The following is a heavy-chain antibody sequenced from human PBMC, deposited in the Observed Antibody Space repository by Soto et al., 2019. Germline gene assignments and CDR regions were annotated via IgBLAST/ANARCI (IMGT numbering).Heavy chain of an antibody. CDR1: GFTFSSYA. D-gene: IGHD6-13*01. CDR2: ISGSGGST. CDR3: AKENGYSSTWFEFDY. V-gene: IGHV3-23*01. Sequence: EVQLLESGGGLVQPGGSLRLSCAASGFTFSSYAMSWVRQAPGKGLEWVSAISGSGGSTDYADSVKGRFTIARDNSKNALYLRISSLRAEDTAVYYCAKENGYSSTWFEFDYWGQGTLVTVSS. J-gene: IGHJ4*02.